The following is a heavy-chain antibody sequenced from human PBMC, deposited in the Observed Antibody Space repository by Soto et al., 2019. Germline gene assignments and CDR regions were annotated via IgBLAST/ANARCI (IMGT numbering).Heavy chain of an antibody. CDR1: GGSFSGYY. CDR3: ARSPPRYCSGGSCYGGHGV. D-gene: IGHD2-15*01. V-gene: IGHV4-34*01. J-gene: IGHJ4*02. Sequence: SETLSLTCAVYGGSFSGYYWSWIRQPPGKGLEWIGEINHSGSTNYNPSLKSRVTISVDPSKNQFSLKLSSVTAADTAVYYCARSPPRYCSGGSCYGGHGVWAQGTLDTVSS. CDR2: INHSGST.